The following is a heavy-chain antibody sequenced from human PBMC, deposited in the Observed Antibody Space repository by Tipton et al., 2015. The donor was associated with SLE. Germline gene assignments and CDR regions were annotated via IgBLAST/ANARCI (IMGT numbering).Heavy chain of an antibody. CDR1: GGSISSGGYY. J-gene: IGHJ4*02. CDR2: IYYSGST. D-gene: IGHD6-13*01. V-gene: IGHV4-31*03. Sequence: TLSLTCTVSGGSISSGGYYWSWIRQHPGKGLEWIGYIYYSGSTYYNPSLKSRVTISVDTSKNQFSLKLSSVTAADTAVYYCARGWGIAAAAYFDYWGQGTLVTVSS. CDR3: ARGWGIAAAAYFDY.